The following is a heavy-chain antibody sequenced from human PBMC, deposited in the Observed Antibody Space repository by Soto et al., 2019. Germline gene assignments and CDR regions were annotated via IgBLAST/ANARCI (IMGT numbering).Heavy chain of an antibody. Sequence: EVQLLESGGGLVQPGGSLRVSCAASGFAFNIYAMSWVRQAPGKGLEWVSVISGSADNTNYADSVKGRFTISRDNSKNTVYLQMNSLRVEDTAVYYCAKDRNHYGSGSYFDYWGQGTLVTVSS. J-gene: IGHJ4*02. V-gene: IGHV3-23*01. D-gene: IGHD3-10*01. CDR2: ISGSADNT. CDR1: GFAFNIYA. CDR3: AKDRNHYGSGSYFDY.